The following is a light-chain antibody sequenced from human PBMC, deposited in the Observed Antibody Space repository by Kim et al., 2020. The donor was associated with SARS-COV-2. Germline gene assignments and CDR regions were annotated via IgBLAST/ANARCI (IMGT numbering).Light chain of an antibody. V-gene: IGLV3-1*01. CDR1: KLEDKY. Sequence: SYELTQPPSVSVSPGQTASITCSGDKLEDKYACWYQQKAGQSSVLLIYQDTKWPSGIPERFSGSNSGNTATLTISGTQAMDEADYYCQTWDSSSVIFGGGTKLTVL. CDR2: QDT. CDR3: QTWDSSSVI. J-gene: IGLJ2*01.